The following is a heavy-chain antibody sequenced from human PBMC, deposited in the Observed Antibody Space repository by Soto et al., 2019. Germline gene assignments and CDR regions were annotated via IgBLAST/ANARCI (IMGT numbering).Heavy chain of an antibody. CDR3: ARQAATVTVFDY. D-gene: IGHD6-13*01. Sequence: QVQLQESGPGLMKPSETLSLTCTVSGGSISGYYWSWIRQPPGKGLEWIGYIYYSGSANYDPSLESRVTISVDTSKNQFSLRLSSVTAADTAVYYCARQAATVTVFDYWGQGTLVTVSS. J-gene: IGHJ4*02. V-gene: IGHV4-59*08. CDR1: GGSISGYY. CDR2: IYYSGSA.